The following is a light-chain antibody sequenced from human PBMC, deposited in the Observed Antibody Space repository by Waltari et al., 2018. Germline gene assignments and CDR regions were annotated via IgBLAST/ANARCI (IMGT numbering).Light chain of an antibody. Sequence: QSALTQPVSVSGSPGQSITIPCTGTSGDVGSYNLVSWYQHLPGVSPKVVIYEVTQRPSGISYRFSGSKSDNTASLTISGLQAEDEGDYYCCSYAGSNTLIFGGGTKLTVL. CDR1: SGDVGSYNL. CDR3: CSYAGSNTLI. J-gene: IGLJ2*01. CDR2: EVT. V-gene: IGLV2-23*02.